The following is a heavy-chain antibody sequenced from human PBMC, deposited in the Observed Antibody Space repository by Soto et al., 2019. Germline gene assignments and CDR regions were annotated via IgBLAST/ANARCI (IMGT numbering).Heavy chain of an antibody. Sequence: EVQLLESGGGLVQPGGSLRLSCAASGFTFSSYAMNWVRQAPGKGLEWVSAISGSAATTHFADSVKGRFTISRDNSKNTLYLQMKNLRAEDTAVYYCARDRSYFDSSGSYSPPYWGQGTLVTVSS. CDR2: ISGSAATT. CDR1: GFTFSSYA. J-gene: IGHJ4*02. CDR3: ARDRSYFDSSGSYSPPY. V-gene: IGHV3-23*01. D-gene: IGHD3-22*01.